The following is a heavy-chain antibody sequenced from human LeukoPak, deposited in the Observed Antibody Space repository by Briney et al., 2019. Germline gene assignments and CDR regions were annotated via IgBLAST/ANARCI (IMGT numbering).Heavy chain of an antibody. CDR3: AADLPGGAMFDP. J-gene: IGHJ5*02. CDR2: IVVGSGNT. CDR1: GFTFSSFT. Sequence: SVKVSCKASGFTFSSFTIQWVRQARGQRLEWMGWIVVGSGNTNYAQNFQERVTITRDMSTSTAYMEVSSLRSEDTAVYYCAADLPGGAMFDPWGQGTLVTVSS. V-gene: IGHV1-58*02. D-gene: IGHD3-16*01.